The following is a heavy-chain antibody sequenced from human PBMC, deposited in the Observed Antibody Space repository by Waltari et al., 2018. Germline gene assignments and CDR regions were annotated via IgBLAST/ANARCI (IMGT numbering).Heavy chain of an antibody. J-gene: IGHJ3*01. V-gene: IGHV1-3*01. CDR3: ARVRRNNMIVDAFDV. CDR1: GYLFTAYT. D-gene: IGHD3-22*01. CDR2: INVDNGNT. Sequence: QVHLVQSGAEVKKPGASVKISCMAVGYLFTAYTLHWVRQAPGQGLEWMGWINVDNGNTKYSQKFQGRVTIASDTSASTAYMDLSSLRSEDTAVYYCARVRRNNMIVDAFDVWGQGQWSPSLQ.